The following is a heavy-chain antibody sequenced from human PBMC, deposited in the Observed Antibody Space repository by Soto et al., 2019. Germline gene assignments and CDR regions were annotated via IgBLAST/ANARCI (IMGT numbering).Heavy chain of an antibody. CDR2: IYYSGST. D-gene: IGHD5-12*01. CDR1: GGSISSYY. CDR3: ARGRDSGYGAHYYYYGMDV. V-gene: IGHV4-59*01. Sequence: SETLSLTCTVSGGSISSYYWSWIRQPPGKGLEWIGYIYYSGSTNYNPSLKSRVTISVDTSKYQFSLRLSSVTAADTAVYYCARGRDSGYGAHYYYYGMDVWGQGTTVTVSS. J-gene: IGHJ6*02.